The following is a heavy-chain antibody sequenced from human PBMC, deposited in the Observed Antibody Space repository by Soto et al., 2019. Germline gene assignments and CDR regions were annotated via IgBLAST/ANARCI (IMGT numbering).Heavy chain of an antibody. D-gene: IGHD1-1*01. J-gene: IGHJ4*02. CDR1: GFTFSNYG. V-gene: IGHV3-33*01. CDR2: IWYDGSDK. CDR3: AREMRCLQPDC. Sequence: QVHLVESGGGVVQPGRSLRLSCAASGFTFSNYGMHWVRQAPGKGLEWVAIIWYDGSDKYYADSIKGRFTISRDNSKNTLYLQMNSLRAEDTAIYYCAREMRCLQPDCWGQGTLVTVSS.